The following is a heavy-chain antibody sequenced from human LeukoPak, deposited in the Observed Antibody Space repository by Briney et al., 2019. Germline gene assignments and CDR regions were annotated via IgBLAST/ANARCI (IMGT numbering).Heavy chain of an antibody. V-gene: IGHV1-2*02. J-gene: IGHJ5*02. Sequence: ASVKVSCKASGYIFTGYYMHWVRQAPGQGLEWMGWINPNSGDTNYAQKFQGRVTMTRDTSISTAYMELSRLRSDDTAVYYCAVTQSLPGTAAPWGQGTLVTVSS. CDR3: AVTQSLPGTAAP. CDR2: INPNSGDT. D-gene: IGHD6-13*01. CDR1: GYIFTGYY.